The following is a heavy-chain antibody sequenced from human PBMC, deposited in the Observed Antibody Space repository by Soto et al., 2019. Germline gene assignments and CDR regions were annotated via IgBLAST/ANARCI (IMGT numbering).Heavy chain of an antibody. J-gene: IGHJ3*02. CDR1: GYTFTGYY. Sequence: GASVKVSCKASGYTFTGYYMHWVRQAPGQGLEWMGWINPNSGGTNYAQKFQGRVTMTGDTSISTAYMELSRLRSDDTAVYYCASSLYSGYDFFAFDIWGQGTMVTVSS. CDR2: INPNSGGT. V-gene: IGHV1-2*02. CDR3: ASSLYSGYDFFAFDI. D-gene: IGHD5-12*01.